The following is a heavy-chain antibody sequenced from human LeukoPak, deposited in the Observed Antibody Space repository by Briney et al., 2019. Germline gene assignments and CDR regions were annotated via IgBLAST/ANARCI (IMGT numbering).Heavy chain of an antibody. CDR1: GFTFSSYA. CDR2: ISYDGST. J-gene: IGHJ5*02. D-gene: IGHD2-21*01. Sequence: GGSLRLSCAASGFTFSSYAMSWVRQAPGKGLEWVSRISYDGSTHYADFVKGRFTISRDNAKDTLYLQLNSLRVDDTAMYFCTRDPGGGGARGHNWFDPWGQGTLVTVSS. CDR3: TRDPGGGGARGHNWFDP. V-gene: IGHV3-74*01.